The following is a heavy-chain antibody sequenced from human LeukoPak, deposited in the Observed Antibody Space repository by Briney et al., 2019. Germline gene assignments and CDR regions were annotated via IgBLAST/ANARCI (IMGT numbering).Heavy chain of an antibody. J-gene: IGHJ6*03. CDR2: IYTSGST. Sequence: PSETLSLTCTVSGGSISSGSYYWSWIRQPAGKGLEWIGRIYTSGSTNYNPSLKSRVTISVDTSKNQFSLKLSSVTAADTAVYYCARGVDGYNYDYYYYMDVWGQGTMVTVSS. CDR3: ARGVDGYNYDYYYYMDV. CDR1: GGSISSGSYY. D-gene: IGHD5-24*01. V-gene: IGHV4-61*02.